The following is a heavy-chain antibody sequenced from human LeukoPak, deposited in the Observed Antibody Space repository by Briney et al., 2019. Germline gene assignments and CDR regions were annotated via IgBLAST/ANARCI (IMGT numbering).Heavy chain of an antibody. D-gene: IGHD4-23*01. CDR2: IYTSGST. V-gene: IGHV4-61*02. CDR1: GGSISSGSYY. CDR3: ARESYGGTSGAFDY. J-gene: IGHJ4*02. Sequence: SQTLSLTCTVSGGSISSGSYYWSWIRQPAGKGLEWIGRIYTSGSTNYNPSLKSRVTISVDTSKNQFSLKLSSVTAADTAVYYCARESYGGTSGAFDYWGQGTLVTVSS.